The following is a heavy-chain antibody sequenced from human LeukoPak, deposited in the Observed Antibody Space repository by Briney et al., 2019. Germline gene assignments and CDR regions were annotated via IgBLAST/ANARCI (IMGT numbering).Heavy chain of an antibody. CDR2: IYPGDSDT. CDR3: ARRTSSSWYVKGRFDP. J-gene: IGHJ5*02. Sequence: GESLKISCKGSGYSFTSYWIGWVRQMPGKGLEWMGIIYPGDSDTGYSPSFQGQVTISADKSISTAYLQWSSLKASDTAMYYCARRTSSSWYVKGRFDPWGQGTLVTVSS. V-gene: IGHV5-51*01. D-gene: IGHD6-13*01. CDR1: GYSFTSYW.